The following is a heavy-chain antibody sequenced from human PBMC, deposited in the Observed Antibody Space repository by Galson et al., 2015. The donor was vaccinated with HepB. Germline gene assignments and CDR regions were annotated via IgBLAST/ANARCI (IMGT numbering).Heavy chain of an antibody. Sequence: ETLSLTCAVYGGSFSGYYWSWIRQPPGKGLEWIGEINHSGSTNYNPSLKSRVTISVDTSKNQFSLKLSSVTAADTAVYYCARGELAFDLWGRGTLVTVSS. J-gene: IGHJ2*01. D-gene: IGHD6-13*01. CDR3: ARGELAFDL. V-gene: IGHV4-34*01. CDR1: GGSFSGYY. CDR2: INHSGST.